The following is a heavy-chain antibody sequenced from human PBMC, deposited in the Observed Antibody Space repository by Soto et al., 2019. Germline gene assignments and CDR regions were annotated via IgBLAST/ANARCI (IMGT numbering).Heavy chain of an antibody. CDR2: ISYDGSNK. D-gene: IGHD6-13*01. V-gene: IGHV3-30*18. Sequence: QVQLVESGGGVVQPGRSLRLSCAASGFTFSSYGMHWVRQAPGKGLEWVAVISYDGSNKYYADSVKGRFTISRDNSKNTLYLQMNSLRAEDTAVYYCAKDHSSWYGVYYYYGMDVWGQGTTVTVSS. J-gene: IGHJ6*02. CDR3: AKDHSSWYGVYYYYGMDV. CDR1: GFTFSSYG.